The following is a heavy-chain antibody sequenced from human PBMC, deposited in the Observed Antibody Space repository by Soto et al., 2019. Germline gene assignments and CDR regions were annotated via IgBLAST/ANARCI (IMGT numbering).Heavy chain of an antibody. CDR1: GFTFSSYS. J-gene: IGHJ4*02. Sequence: GGSLRLSCSASGFTFSSYSMHWVRQAPGKGLEYVSGISNNGGVTYYSDSVKGRFTISRDNSKNTLYLQMSSLRGEDTAVYYCVKRHVDSGLVPNFDCWGQGTLVTVSS. CDR3: VKRHVDSGLVPNFDC. CDR2: ISNNGGVT. D-gene: IGHD5-18*01. V-gene: IGHV3-64D*08.